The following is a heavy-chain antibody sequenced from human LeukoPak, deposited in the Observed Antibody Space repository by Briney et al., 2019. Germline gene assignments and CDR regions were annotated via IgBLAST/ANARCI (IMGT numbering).Heavy chain of an antibody. D-gene: IGHD3-9*01. CDR2: INSDGSST. Sequence: PGGSLRLSCAASGFTFSSYWMHWVRHAPGKGLVWVSRINSDGSSTSYADSVKGRFTISRDNAKNTLYLQMNSLRAEDTAVYYCAITGVLTGFDAFDIWGQGTMVTVSS. CDR3: AITGVLTGFDAFDI. V-gene: IGHV3-74*01. J-gene: IGHJ3*02. CDR1: GFTFSSYW.